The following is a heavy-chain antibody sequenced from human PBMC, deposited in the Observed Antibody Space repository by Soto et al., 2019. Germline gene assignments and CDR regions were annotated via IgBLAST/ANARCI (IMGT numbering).Heavy chain of an antibody. CDR1: GGSITSYY. CDR2: IYYSGIT. CDR3: ARHNYGSGSTYFDY. D-gene: IGHD3-10*01. V-gene: IGHV4-59*08. Sequence: SETLSLTCTVSGGSITSYYWSWIRQPPGKGLEWIGYIYYSGITDYNPSLKSRVTISVDTSKNQFSLKLNSMTAADTAVYYCARHNYGSGSTYFDYWGQGTLVTVSS. J-gene: IGHJ4*02.